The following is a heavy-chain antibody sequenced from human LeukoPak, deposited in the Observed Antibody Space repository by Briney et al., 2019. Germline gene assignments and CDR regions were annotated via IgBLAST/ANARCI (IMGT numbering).Heavy chain of an antibody. CDR1: GSSISSGSYH. Sequence: SQTLSLTCTVSGSSISSGSYHWNWIRQPAGRGLEWIGRISTSGSTSYNPSLKSRVTVSVDTSKNQFSLNLNSVTAADTAVYYCARGGVPGANWLDPWGQGTLVTVSS. J-gene: IGHJ5*02. CDR2: ISTSGST. CDR3: ARGGVPGANWLDP. V-gene: IGHV4-61*02. D-gene: IGHD2-2*01.